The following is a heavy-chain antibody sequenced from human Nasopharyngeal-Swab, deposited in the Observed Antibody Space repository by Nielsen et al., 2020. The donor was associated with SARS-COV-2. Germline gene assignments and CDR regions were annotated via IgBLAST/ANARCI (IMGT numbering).Heavy chain of an antibody. D-gene: IGHD6-19*01. J-gene: IGHJ6*03. CDR2: ISWNSGSI. CDR1: GFTFDDYA. CDR3: ARGDIIAVAGTGYYYYYYMDV. V-gene: IGHV3-9*01. Sequence: SLKISCAASGFTFDDYAMHWVRQAPGKGLEWVSGISWNSGSIGYADSVKGRFTISRDNAKNSLYLQMNSLRSEDTAVYYCARGDIIAVAGTGYYYYYYMDVWGKGTTVTVSS.